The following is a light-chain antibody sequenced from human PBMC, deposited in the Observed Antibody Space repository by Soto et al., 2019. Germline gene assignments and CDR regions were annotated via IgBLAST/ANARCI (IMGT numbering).Light chain of an antibody. Sequence: ESVLTQSPGTLSLSPGERATLSCRASQSVSSNYLAWYQQKPGQAPRLLIYGASTRATGIPDRFSGSGSGKDFTLTISRLEPEDSAVYYCQQYGSSPTWTFGQGTKVDSK. J-gene: IGKJ1*01. V-gene: IGKV3-20*01. CDR2: GAS. CDR1: QSVSSNY. CDR3: QQYGSSPTWT.